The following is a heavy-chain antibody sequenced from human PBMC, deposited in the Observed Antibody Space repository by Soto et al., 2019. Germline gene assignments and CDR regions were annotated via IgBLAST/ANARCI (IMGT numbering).Heavy chain of an antibody. V-gene: IGHV3-30-3*01. J-gene: IGHJ3*02. Sequence: QVQLVESGGGVVQPGRSLRLSCAASGFTFSSDAMHWVRQAPGKGLEWVAVISYDGSNKYYADSVKGRFTISRDNSKNTLYLQMNSLRAEDTAVYYCARVPSSLVMASDIWGQGTMVTVSS. CDR2: ISYDGSNK. CDR3: ARVPSSLVMASDI. D-gene: IGHD6-13*01. CDR1: GFTFSSDA.